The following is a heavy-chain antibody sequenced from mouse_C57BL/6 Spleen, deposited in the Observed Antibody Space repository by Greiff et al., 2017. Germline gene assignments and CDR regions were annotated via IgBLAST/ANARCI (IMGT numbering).Heavy chain of an antibody. D-gene: IGHD2-10*02. V-gene: IGHV3-6*01. CDR3: AGKASMSRFDY. CDR1: GYSITSGYY. J-gene: IGHJ2*01. CDR2: ISYDGSN. Sequence: ESGPGLVKPSQSLSLTCSVTGYSITSGYYWNWNRQFPGNKLEWMGNISYDGSNNYNPSLKNRISITRDTSKNQFFLKLNSVTTEDTATYNCAGKASMSRFDYWGQGTTVTVSS.